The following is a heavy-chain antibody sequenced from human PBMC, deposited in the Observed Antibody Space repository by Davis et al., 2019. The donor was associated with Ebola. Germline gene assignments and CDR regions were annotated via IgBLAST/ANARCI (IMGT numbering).Heavy chain of an antibody. V-gene: IGHV3-21*01. CDR3: ARDPAGTWYFDY. J-gene: IGHJ4*02. CDR1: GFTFSSYS. Sequence: GESLKISCAASGFTFSSYSMNWVRQAPGKGLEWVSSISSSSSYIYYADSVKGRFTISRDNAKNSLYLQMNSLRAEDTAAYYCARDPAGTWYFDYWGQGTLVTVSS. CDR2: ISSSSSYI.